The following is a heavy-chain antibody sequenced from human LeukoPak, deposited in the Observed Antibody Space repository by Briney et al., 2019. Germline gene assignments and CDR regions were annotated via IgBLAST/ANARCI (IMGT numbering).Heavy chain of an antibody. CDR3: ARDLKRRWFGEEDAYYFDY. D-gene: IGHD3-10*01. CDR1: GYTFTGYY. Sequence: GASVKVSCTASGYTFTGYYMHWVRQAPGQGLEWMGWINPNSGGTNYAQKFQGRVTMTRDTSISTAYMELSRLRSDDTAVYYCARDLKRRWFGEEDAYYFDYWGQGTLVTVSS. CDR2: INPNSGGT. J-gene: IGHJ4*02. V-gene: IGHV1-2*02.